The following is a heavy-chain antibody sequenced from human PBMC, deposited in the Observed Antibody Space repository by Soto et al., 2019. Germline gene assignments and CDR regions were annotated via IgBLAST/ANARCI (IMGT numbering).Heavy chain of an antibody. CDR2: ISGSGGST. CDR3: AKVGPSSGLIPFYY. CDR1: GFTFSSYA. V-gene: IGHV3-23*01. Sequence: EAQLLESGGGLVQPGGSLRLSCAASGFTFSSYAMSWVRQAPGKGLEWVATISGSGGSTYYADSVKGRFTISRDNSKNTLYLQMNSLRAEDKAVYYCAKVGPSSGLIPFYYLGQGTLVTGSS. J-gene: IGHJ4*02. D-gene: IGHD6-19*01.